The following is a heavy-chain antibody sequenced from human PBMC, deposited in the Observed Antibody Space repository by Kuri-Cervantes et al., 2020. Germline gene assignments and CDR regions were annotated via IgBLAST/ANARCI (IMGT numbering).Heavy chain of an antibody. V-gene: IGHV1-58*01. CDR1: GFTFTSSV. Sequence: SVKVSCKASGFTFTSSVVQWVRQARGQRLEWIGWIVVGSGNTNYAQKFQERVTITRDMSTSTAYMELSSLRSEDTAVYYCAAPGPSPPYYYYYYMDVWGKGTTVTVSS. J-gene: IGHJ6*03. CDR2: IVVGSGNT. CDR3: AAPGPSPPYYYYYYMDV.